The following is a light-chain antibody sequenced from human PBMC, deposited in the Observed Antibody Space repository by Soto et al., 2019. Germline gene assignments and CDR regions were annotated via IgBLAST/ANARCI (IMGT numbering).Light chain of an antibody. CDR2: GAY. CDR1: QSIRNW. J-gene: IGKJ1*01. Sequence: DIQMTTSPSTLSASVGDSVTSTCRASQSIRNWLAWYQDKPGKAPKLLIYGAYSLESGVPSRFSGSGSGTEFTLTIGGLQPDDFATYYCQHYNAFPWPFGQGTKVEIK. V-gene: IGKV1-5*01. CDR3: QHYNAFPWP.